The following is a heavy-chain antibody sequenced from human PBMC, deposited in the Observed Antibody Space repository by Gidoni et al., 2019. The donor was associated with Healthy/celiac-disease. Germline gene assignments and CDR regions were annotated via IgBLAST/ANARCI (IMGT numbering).Heavy chain of an antibody. CDR2: IYYSGST. V-gene: IGHV4-39*01. Sequence: QLQLQESGPGLVKPSETLSLTCTVSGGSISSSRYYWGWIRQPPGKGLEWIGSIYYSGSTYYNPSLKSRVTISVDTSKNQFSLKLSSVTAADTAVYYCATDDYGDHQFDPWGQGTLVTVSS. D-gene: IGHD4-17*01. CDR3: ATDDYGDHQFDP. CDR1: GGSISSSRYY. J-gene: IGHJ5*02.